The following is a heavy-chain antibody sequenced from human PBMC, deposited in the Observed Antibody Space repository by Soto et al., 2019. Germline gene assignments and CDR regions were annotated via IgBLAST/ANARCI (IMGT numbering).Heavy chain of an antibody. D-gene: IGHD3-10*01. CDR2: IYYSGST. Sequence: QVQLQESGPGLVKPSQTLSLICTVSGGSISSGGYYWSWIRQHPGKGLEWIGYIYYSGSTYYNPSLKSRVTISVDTSKNQFSLKLSSVTAADTAVYYCARAETMVRGDLTVDAFDIWGQGTMVTVSS. V-gene: IGHV4-31*03. CDR1: GGSISSGGYY. CDR3: ARAETMVRGDLTVDAFDI. J-gene: IGHJ3*02.